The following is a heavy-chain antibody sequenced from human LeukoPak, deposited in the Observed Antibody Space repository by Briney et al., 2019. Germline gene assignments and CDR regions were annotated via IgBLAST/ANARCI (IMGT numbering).Heavy chain of an antibody. CDR2: ISSSSSYI. Sequence: GGSLRLSCAASGFTFSSYSMNWVRQAPGKGLEWVSSISSSSSYIYYADSVKGRFTISRDNAKNSLYLQMNSLRAEDTAVYYCAKDLYSSSWYSIYYYYYGMDVWGQGTTVTVSS. CDR1: GFTFSSYS. J-gene: IGHJ6*02. D-gene: IGHD6-13*01. V-gene: IGHV3-21*01. CDR3: AKDLYSSSWYSIYYYYYGMDV.